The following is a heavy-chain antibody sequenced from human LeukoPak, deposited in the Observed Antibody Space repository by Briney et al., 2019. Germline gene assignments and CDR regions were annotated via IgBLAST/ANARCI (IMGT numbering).Heavy chain of an antibody. D-gene: IGHD3-9*01. Sequence: GASVKVSCKASGYTFTGYYMHWVRQAPGQGLEWMGWINPNSGGTNYAQKFQGRVTMTRDTSISTAYMELSRLRSDDTAVYYCASLGYDILTGYRFNDYWGQGTLVTVSS. CDR3: ASLGYDILTGYRFNDY. J-gene: IGHJ4*02. CDR1: GYTFTGYY. V-gene: IGHV1-2*02. CDR2: INPNSGGT.